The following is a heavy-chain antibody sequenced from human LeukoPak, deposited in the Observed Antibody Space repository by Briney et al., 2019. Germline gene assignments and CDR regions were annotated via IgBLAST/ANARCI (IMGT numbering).Heavy chain of an antibody. CDR2: VSYDGSEK. CDR1: GFTFSSYG. D-gene: IGHD2-21*01. V-gene: IGHV3-30*18. CDR3: AKDVNAHCSSDCSDY. Sequence: GGSLRLSCAASGFTFSSYGIHWVRQAPGKGLEWVAVVSYDGSEKYYADSVRGRFTISRDNSKNTVSLEMNSLRAEDTAVYYCAKDVNAHCSSDCSDYWGQGTLVTVSS. J-gene: IGHJ4*02.